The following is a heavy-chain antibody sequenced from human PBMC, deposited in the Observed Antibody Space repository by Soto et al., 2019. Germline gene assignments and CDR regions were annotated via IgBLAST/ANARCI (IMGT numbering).Heavy chain of an antibody. CDR1: GGTFSSYA. V-gene: IGHV1-69*06. Sequence: SVKVSCKASGGTFSSYAISWVRQAPGQGLEWMGGIIPIFGTANYAQKFQGRVTITADKSTSTAYMELSSLRSEDTAVYYCARIESSSWYRLYYCYGMDVWGQGTTVTVSS. CDR3: ARIESSSWYRLYYCYGMDV. J-gene: IGHJ6*02. CDR2: IIPIFGTA. D-gene: IGHD6-13*01.